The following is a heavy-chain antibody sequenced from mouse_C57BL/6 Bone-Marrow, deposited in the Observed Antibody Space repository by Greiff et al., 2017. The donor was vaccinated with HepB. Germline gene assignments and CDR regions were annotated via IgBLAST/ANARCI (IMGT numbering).Heavy chain of an antibody. CDR3: ARSPTDY. CDR1: GFTFSSYA. V-gene: IGHV5-4*01. Sequence: DVHLVESGGGLVKPGGSLKLSCAASGFTFSSYAMSWVRQTPEKRLEWVATISDGGSYTYYPDNVKGRFTISRDNAKNNLYLQMSHLKSEDTAMYYCARSPTDYWGQGTTLTVSS. J-gene: IGHJ2*01. CDR2: ISDGGSYT. D-gene: IGHD2-10*01.